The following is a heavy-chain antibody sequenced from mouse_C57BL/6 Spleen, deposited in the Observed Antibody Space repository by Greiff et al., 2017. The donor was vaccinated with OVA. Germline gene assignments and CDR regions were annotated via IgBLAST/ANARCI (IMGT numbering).Heavy chain of an antibody. V-gene: IGHV1-50*01. CDR2: IDPSDSYT. J-gene: IGHJ3*01. CDR3: ARWSNFAY. Sequence: VQLQQPGAELVKPGASVKLSCKASGYTFTSYWMQWVKQRPGQGLEWIGEIDPSDSYTNYNQKFKGKATLTVDTSSSTAYMQLSSLTSEDSAVYYCARWSNFAYWGQGTLVTVSA. D-gene: IGHD2-5*01. CDR1: GYTFTSYW.